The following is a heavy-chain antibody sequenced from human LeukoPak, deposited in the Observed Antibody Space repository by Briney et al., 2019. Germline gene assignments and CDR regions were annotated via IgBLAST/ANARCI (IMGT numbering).Heavy chain of an antibody. Sequence: PSETLSLTCAVYGGSFSGYYWSWVRQPPGKGLEWIGEINHSGSTNYNPSPKSRVTISVDTSKNQFSLKLSSVTAADTAVYYCARGVRLDIVVVPAAKHAFDIWGQGTMVTVSS. J-gene: IGHJ3*02. CDR2: INHSGST. CDR3: ARGVRLDIVVVPAAKHAFDI. CDR1: GGSFSGYY. V-gene: IGHV4-34*01. D-gene: IGHD2-2*03.